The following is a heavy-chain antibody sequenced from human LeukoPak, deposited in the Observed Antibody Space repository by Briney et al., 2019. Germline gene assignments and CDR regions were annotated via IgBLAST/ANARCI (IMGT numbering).Heavy chain of an antibody. J-gene: IGHJ4*02. CDR3: ATSSIALAGTVDY. Sequence: GGSLRLSCAVSGFTLSGYWMNWVRQAPGKGPEWVSSISSSSAYIYYADSVKGRFTISRDNAKTSLFLQMNSLRDEDTAVYYCATSSIALAGTVDYWGQGTLVTVSS. D-gene: IGHD6-19*01. V-gene: IGHV3-21*01. CDR2: ISSSSAYI. CDR1: GFTLSGYW.